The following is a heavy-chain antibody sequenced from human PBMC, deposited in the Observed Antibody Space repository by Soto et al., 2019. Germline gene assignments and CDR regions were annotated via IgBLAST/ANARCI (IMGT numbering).Heavy chain of an antibody. J-gene: IGHJ4*02. CDR3: AKDWSHHFDY. CDR2: MSYDGSNE. CDR1: GFTVSHYA. V-gene: IGHV3-30*18. D-gene: IGHD1-1*01. Sequence: QVQLVESGGGVVQPGRSLRLSCAASGFTVSHYAMHWVRQAPGKGLEWVALMSYDGSNEYNADSVKGRFTISRDNSRHTRYLQMNSLRAEDTAVYYCAKDWSHHFDYWGQGTPVTVSS.